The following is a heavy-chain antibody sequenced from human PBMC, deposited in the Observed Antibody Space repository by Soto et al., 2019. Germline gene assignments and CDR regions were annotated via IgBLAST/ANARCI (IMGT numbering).Heavy chain of an antibody. CDR1: GGSISSYY. V-gene: IGHV4-59*01. J-gene: IGHJ6*02. CDR2: IYYSGST. CDR3: ARYSSGWYAQGGYYYYYGMDV. D-gene: IGHD6-19*01. Sequence: PSETLSLTCTVSGGSISSYYWSWIRQPPGKGLGWIGYIYYSGSTNYNPSLKSRVTISVDTSKNQFSLKLSSVTAADTAVYYCARYSSGWYAQGGYYYYYGMDVWGQGTTVTVSS.